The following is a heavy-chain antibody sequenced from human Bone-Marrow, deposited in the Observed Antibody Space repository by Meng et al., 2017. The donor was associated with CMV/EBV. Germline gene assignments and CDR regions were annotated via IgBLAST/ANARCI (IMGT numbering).Heavy chain of an antibody. CDR3: ARGTEVKGGAFDI. D-gene: IGHD1-14*01. CDR1: GGSFSGYY. CDR2: INHSGST. J-gene: IGHJ3*02. V-gene: IGHV4-34*01. Sequence: CAVYGGSFSGYYWSWIRQPPGKGLEWIGEINHSGSTNYNPSLKSRVTISVDTSKNQFSLKLSSVTAADTAVYYCARGTEVKGGAFDIWGQGTMVTVSS.